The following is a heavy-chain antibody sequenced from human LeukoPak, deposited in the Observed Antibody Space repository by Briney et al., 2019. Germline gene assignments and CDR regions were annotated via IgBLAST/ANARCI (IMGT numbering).Heavy chain of an antibody. Sequence: ASVKVSCKGSGYTFNGYYMHWVRQAPGRGLEWMGWINPNSGATEYAHKFQGRVTMTRDSSSNTGYLELSRLTVDDTAIYYCTREGIAARPRGKNDYWGQGTLVTVSS. CDR3: TREGIAARPRGKNDY. J-gene: IGHJ4*02. D-gene: IGHD6-6*01. CDR1: GYTFNGYY. V-gene: IGHV1-2*02. CDR2: INPNSGAT.